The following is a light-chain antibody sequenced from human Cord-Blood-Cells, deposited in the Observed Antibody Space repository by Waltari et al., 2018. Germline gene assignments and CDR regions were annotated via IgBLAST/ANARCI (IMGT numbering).Light chain of an antibody. Sequence: DIQMTQSPSTLSASVGDRVTITCRASESISSWLAWYQQKPGKAPKLLIYDASSLESGVPSRFSGSGSGTEFTLAIGSLQPDDFATYYCQQYNSYSITFGQGTRLEIK. J-gene: IGKJ5*01. V-gene: IGKV1-5*01. CDR2: DAS. CDR3: QQYNSYSIT. CDR1: ESISSW.